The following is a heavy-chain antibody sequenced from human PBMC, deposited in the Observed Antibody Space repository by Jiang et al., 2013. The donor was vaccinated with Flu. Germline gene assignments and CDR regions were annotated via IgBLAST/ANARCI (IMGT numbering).Heavy chain of an antibody. CDR3: ARPRSGPDAFDI. V-gene: IGHV1-69*04. Sequence: GAEVKKPGSSVKVSCKASGGTFSSYAISWVRQAPGQGLEWMGRIIPILGIANYAQKFQGRVTITADKSTSTAYMELSSLRSEDTAVYYCARPRSGPDAFDIWGQGTMVTVSS. CDR1: GGTFSSYA. J-gene: IGHJ3*02. D-gene: IGHD3-10*01. CDR2: IIPILGIA.